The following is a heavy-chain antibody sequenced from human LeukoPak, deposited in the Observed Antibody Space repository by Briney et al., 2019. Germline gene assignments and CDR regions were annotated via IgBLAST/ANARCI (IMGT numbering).Heavy chain of an antibody. CDR2: IYYSGNT. CDR1: GVSISSSNSY. J-gene: IGHJ4*02. V-gene: IGHV4-39*01. D-gene: IGHD3/OR15-3a*01. Sequence: PSETVSLTCTVSGVSISSSNSYWGWIRQPPGKGLEWIGSIYYSGNTYYNVSLKSQVSISIDTSKNRFSLRLTSVTAADTAVYYCARQTGSGLFILPGGQGTLVTVSS. CDR3: ARQTGSGLFILP.